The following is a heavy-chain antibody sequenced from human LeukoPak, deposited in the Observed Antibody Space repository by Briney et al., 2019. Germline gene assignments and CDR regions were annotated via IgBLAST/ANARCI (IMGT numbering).Heavy chain of an antibody. D-gene: IGHD3-10*01. CDR2: TYYRSRWLN. V-gene: IGHV6-1*01. Sequence: SQTLSLTCAISGDSVSSNSATWNWIRQSPSRCLEWLGRTYYRSRWLNDYAVSVKGRITVKPDTSKNQFSLQLHSVSPEDTAVYYCVRDSGMGLDAFDIWGQGTMVTVSS. CDR1: GDSVSSNSAT. J-gene: IGHJ3*02. CDR3: VRDSGMGLDAFDI.